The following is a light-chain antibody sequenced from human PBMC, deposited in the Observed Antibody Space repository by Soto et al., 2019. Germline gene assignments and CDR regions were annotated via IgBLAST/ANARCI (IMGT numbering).Light chain of an antibody. CDR3: QSYDSNLSEV. CDR1: GSNIGAGYG. V-gene: IGLV1-40*01. CDR2: GSD. J-gene: IGLJ1*01. Sequence: HSLLPKPPSVPGAPGQTVTISCTGSGSNIGAGYGVQWYQQLPGTAPRLLIYGSDDRPSGVPDRFSASVSGNSASLAITGLQTEDEAVYYCQSYDSNLSEVLGHGTKVT.